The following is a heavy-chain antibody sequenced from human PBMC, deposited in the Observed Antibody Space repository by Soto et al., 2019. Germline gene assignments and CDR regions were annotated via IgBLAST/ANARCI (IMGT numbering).Heavy chain of an antibody. Sequence: GGSLRLSCATSGFTFRAYALHWVRQTPGKGLEWVAVISYDEVTKYNADSLKGRFTISRDNSKNTLYLQMNNLGTEDTAVYYCARDLSYYDSSGNVFDIWGQGTKVTVSS. CDR1: GFTFRAYA. J-gene: IGHJ3*02. D-gene: IGHD3-22*01. CDR2: ISYDEVTK. V-gene: IGHV3-30-3*01. CDR3: ARDLSYYDSSGNVFDI.